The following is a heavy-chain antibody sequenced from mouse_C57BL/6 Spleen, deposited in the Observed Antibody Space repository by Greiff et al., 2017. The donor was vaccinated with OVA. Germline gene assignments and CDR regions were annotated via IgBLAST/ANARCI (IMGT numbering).Heavy chain of an antibody. CDR2: IYPGDGYT. CDR1: GYAFSSSW. V-gene: IGHV1-82*01. D-gene: IGHD1-1*01. J-gene: IGHJ2*01. CDR3: ARQGALGSSHFDY. Sequence: VQLQQSGPELVKPGASVKISCKASGYAFSSSWMNWVKQRPGKGLEWIGRIYPGDGYTNYNGKFKGKATLTADKSSSTAYMQLSSLTSEDSAVYFCARQGALGSSHFDYWGQGTTLTVSS.